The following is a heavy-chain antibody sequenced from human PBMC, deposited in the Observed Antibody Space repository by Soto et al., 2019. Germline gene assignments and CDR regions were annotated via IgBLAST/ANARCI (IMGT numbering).Heavy chain of an antibody. J-gene: IGHJ5*02. CDR1: GYPFTSYA. V-gene: IGHV7-4-1*01. CDR2: INTNTGNP. CDR3: ARAVMITFGGVIGSDP. D-gene: IGHD3-16*01. Sequence: ASLKVSCKASGYPFTSYAINWVRQAPGQGLEWMGWINTNTGNPTYAQGFTGRFVFSLDTSVSTAYLQICSLKAEDTAVYYCARAVMITFGGVIGSDPWGQGTLVTVSS.